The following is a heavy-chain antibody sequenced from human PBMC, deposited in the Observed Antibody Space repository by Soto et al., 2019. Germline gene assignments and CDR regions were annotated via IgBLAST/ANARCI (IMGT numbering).Heavy chain of an antibody. J-gene: IGHJ4*02. CDR2: IYYSGNT. Sequence: SETLSLTCTVSGDSISSGDYYWSWIRQPPGKGLEWIGCIYYSGNTYYNPSLKRRFSISVDTSKNQFSLKLSSVTAADTAVYYCGRFSPHGVSAYWGQGTLVPVPS. V-gene: IGHV4-30-4*01. D-gene: IGHD4-17*01. CDR3: GRFSPHGVSAY. CDR1: GDSISSGDYY.